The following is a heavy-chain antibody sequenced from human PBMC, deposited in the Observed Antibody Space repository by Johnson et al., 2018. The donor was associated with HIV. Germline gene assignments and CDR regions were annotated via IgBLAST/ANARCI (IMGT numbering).Heavy chain of an antibody. V-gene: IGHV3-48*04. CDR1: GFTFSSYG. Sequence: VQLVESGGGVVQPGRSLRLSCAASGFTFSSYGMHWVRQAPGKGLEWVSYISSSGNTIYYADSVKGRFTISRDNAKNSLYLQMNSLRAEDTAVYYCARASHSSGWYGRLGDAFDIWGQGTMVTVSS. CDR3: ARASHSSGWYGRLGDAFDI. J-gene: IGHJ3*02. CDR2: ISSSGNTI. D-gene: IGHD6-19*01.